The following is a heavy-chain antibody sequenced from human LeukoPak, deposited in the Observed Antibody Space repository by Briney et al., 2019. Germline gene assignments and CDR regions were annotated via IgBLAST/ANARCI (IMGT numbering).Heavy chain of an antibody. CDR1: GFTFSDYS. CDR2: ISSNFRYI. Sequence: PGGSLRLSCAASGFTFSDYSMNWVRQAPGKGLEWVSYISSNFRYIYYADSVKGRFTISRDNAKNSVYLQMNSLRAEDTAVYYCARDRQRQQEVYEAFDIWGQGTVVTVSS. J-gene: IGHJ3*02. V-gene: IGHV3-21*01. CDR3: ARDRQRQQEVYEAFDI. D-gene: IGHD1-1*01.